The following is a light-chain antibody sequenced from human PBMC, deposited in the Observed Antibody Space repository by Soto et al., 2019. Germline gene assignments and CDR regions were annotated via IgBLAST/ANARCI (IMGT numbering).Light chain of an antibody. V-gene: IGKV1-13*02. CDR3: RHFNSYSLT. Sequence: AIQLTQSPSSLSASVGDRVTITCRASQGISSALAWYQQKPGKAPKLLIYDASSLESGVPSRFSGSGSGTDFTLTISSLQPEDLASYYCRHFNSYSLTFAGGTKVDI. J-gene: IGKJ4*01. CDR2: DAS. CDR1: QGISSA.